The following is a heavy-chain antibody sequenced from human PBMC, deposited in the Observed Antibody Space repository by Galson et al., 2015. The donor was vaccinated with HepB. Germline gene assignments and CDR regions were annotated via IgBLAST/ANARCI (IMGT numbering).Heavy chain of an antibody. CDR3: AKDPQYDIGVIAH. V-gene: IGHV3-30*18. J-gene: IGHJ4*02. D-gene: IGHD3-10*01. CDR1: GFTFSSYG. CDR2: ISPDGGNK. Sequence: SLRLSCAASGFTFSSYGMHWVRQAPGKGLEWVAVISPDGGNKFYADSVKGRFTISRDNSENTLYLQMNSLRTEDTAVYYCAKDPQYDIGVIAHWGQGTLVTISS.